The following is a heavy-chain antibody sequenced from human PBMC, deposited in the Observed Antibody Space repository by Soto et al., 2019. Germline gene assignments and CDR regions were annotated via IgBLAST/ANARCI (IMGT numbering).Heavy chain of an antibody. V-gene: IGHV4-59*01. CDR1: GGSISSYY. D-gene: IGHD3-10*01. Sequence: PSETLSLTCTVSGGSISSYYWSWIRQPPGKGLEWIGYIYYSGSTNYNPSLKSRVTISVDTSKNQFSLKLSSVTAADTAVYYCARVGGSGSYYVPYGHFDSWGQGTLVTVSS. CDR3: ARVGGSGSYYVPYGHFDS. J-gene: IGHJ4*02. CDR2: IYYSGST.